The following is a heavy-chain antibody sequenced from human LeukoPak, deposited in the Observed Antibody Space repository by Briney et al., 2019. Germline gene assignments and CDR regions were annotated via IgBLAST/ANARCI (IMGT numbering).Heavy chain of an antibody. J-gene: IGHJ4*02. Sequence: MSSETLSLTCTVSGGSISSFYWSWIRQPPGKGLEWIGYIYSSGSTNYNPSLKSRVTISVGPSKNQFSPKLRSVTAADTAVYYCARHQYELLNYYFDYWGQGTLVTVSS. CDR3: ARHQYELLNYYFDY. CDR1: GGSISSFY. CDR2: IYSSGST. D-gene: IGHD2-15*01. V-gene: IGHV4-59*01.